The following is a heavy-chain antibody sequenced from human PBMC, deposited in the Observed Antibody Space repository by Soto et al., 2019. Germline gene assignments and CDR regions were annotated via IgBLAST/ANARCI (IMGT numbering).Heavy chain of an antibody. CDR1: GGSFSGHS. Sequence: QVQLQQWGAGLLKPSETLSLTCAVYGGSFSGHSWTWIRKSPGKGLEWIGDINHSGRVNYSQSLKSRVTISLDKSKTQFSLTLSAVTAADTAMYYCSTRAYDTNGYYRFDPWGQGTLVTVSS. CDR3: STRAYDTNGYYRFDP. J-gene: IGHJ5*01. D-gene: IGHD3-22*01. CDR2: INHSGRV. V-gene: IGHV4-34*01.